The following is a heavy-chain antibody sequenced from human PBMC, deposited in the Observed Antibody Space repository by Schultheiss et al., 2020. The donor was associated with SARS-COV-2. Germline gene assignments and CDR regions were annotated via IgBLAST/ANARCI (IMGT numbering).Heavy chain of an antibody. CDR3: ARSHLPTSWYYFDY. CDR2: ISYDGSNK. Sequence: GGSLRLSCAASGFTFSSYGMHWVRQAPGKGLEWVAVISYDGSNKYYADSVKGRFTISRDNAKKSLYLQMNSLRAEDTALYYCARSHLPTSWYYFDYWGQGTLVTVSS. J-gene: IGHJ4*02. D-gene: IGHD2-2*01. V-gene: IGHV3-30*03. CDR1: GFTFSSYG.